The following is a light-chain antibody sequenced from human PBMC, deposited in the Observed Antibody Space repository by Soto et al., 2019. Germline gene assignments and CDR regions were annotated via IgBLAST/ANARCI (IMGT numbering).Light chain of an antibody. CDR1: QSLSGW. V-gene: IGKV1-12*01. Sequence: DIQMTQSPATLSASVGGRVTITCRASQSLSGWLAWYQQKPGKAPKLLIYAASSLQSGVPSRFSGGGSGTDFTLTISSLQPEDFATYYCQQANSFPWTFGQGTKVDIK. CDR3: QQANSFPWT. CDR2: AAS. J-gene: IGKJ1*01.